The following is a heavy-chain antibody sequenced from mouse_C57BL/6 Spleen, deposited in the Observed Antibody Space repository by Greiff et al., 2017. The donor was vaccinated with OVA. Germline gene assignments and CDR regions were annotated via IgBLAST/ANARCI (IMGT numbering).Heavy chain of an antibody. CDR2: ISNGGGST. J-gene: IGHJ2*01. CDR3: ARRYSNYVNYFDY. V-gene: IGHV5-12*01. CDR1: GFTFSDYY. Sequence: DVKLVESGGGLVQPGGSLKLSCAASGFTFSDYYMYWVRQTPEKRLEWVAYISNGGGSTYYPDTVKGRFTISRDNAKNTLYLQMSRLKSEDTAMYYCARRYSNYVNYFDYWGQGTTLTVSS. D-gene: IGHD2-5*01.